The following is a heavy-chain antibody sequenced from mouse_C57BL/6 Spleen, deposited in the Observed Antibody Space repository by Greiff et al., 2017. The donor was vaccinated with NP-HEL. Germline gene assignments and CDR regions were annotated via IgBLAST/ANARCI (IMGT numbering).Heavy chain of an antibody. CDR3: ARPRCGSHFDY. V-gene: IGHV1-22*01. CDR2: INPNNGGT. CDR1: GYTFTDYN. D-gene: IGHD1-1*01. J-gene: IGHJ2*01. Sequence: VQLQQSGPELVKPGASVKMSCKASGYTFTDYNMHWVKQSHGKSLEWIGYINPNNGGTSYNQKFKGKATLTVNKSSSTAYMELRSLTSEDAAVYYCARPRCGSHFDYWGKGTTLTVSS.